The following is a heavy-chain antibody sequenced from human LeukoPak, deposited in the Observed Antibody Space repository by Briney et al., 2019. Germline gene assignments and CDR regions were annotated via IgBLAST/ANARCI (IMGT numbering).Heavy chain of an antibody. V-gene: IGHV3-48*01. CDR2: ISSSSSTI. J-gene: IGHJ4*02. D-gene: IGHD5-18*01. CDR3: ARDPGYSYGNPVDY. CDR1: GFTFSSYS. Sequence: GGSLRLSCAASGFTFSSYSMNWVRQAPGKGLEWVSYISSSSSTIYYADSVKGRFTISRDNSENTLYLQMNSLRAEDTAVYYCARDPGYSYGNPVDYWGQGTLVTVSS.